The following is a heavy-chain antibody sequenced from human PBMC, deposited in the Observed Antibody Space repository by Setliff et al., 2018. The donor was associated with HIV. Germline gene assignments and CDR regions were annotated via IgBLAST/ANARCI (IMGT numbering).Heavy chain of an antibody. Sequence: KPSETLSLTCTVSGGSISSGGHYWNWIRQHPGKGLEWIGYIYYTGNTNYNPSLKSRVIISADATKNQFSLKLTSVTAADTAVYYCASIWFGESKPLDSWGQGMLVTVSS. CDR3: ASIWFGESKPLDS. V-gene: IGHV4-31*03. D-gene: IGHD3-10*01. CDR2: IYYTGNT. CDR1: GGSISSGGHY. J-gene: IGHJ4*02.